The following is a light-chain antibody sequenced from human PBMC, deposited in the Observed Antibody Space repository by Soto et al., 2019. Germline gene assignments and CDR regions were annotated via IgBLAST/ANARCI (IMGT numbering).Light chain of an antibody. Sequence: QSVLTQPPSVSGAPGQTITISCTGSTSSIGAGYDVHWYQQLPGAAPKLLIYADTNRPSGVADRFSASKSGTSASLAIAGLQAEDEDDYYCQSYDSSLSGYVFGIGTKLTVL. J-gene: IGLJ1*01. CDR1: TSSIGAGYD. CDR2: ADT. V-gene: IGLV1-40*01. CDR3: QSYDSSLSGYV.